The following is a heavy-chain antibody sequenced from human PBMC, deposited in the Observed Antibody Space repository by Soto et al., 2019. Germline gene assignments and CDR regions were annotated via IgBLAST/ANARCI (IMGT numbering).Heavy chain of an antibody. V-gene: IGHV4-4*07. CDR3: ARANYDSSGYYLDGMDV. CDR1: GGPISSYY. D-gene: IGHD3-22*01. Sequence: SETLSLTCTVSGGPISSYYWSWIRQPAGKGLEWIGRIYTSGSTNYNPSLKSRVTMSVDTSKNQFSLKLSSVTAADTAVYYCARANYDSSGYYLDGMDVWGQGTTVTVSS. J-gene: IGHJ6*02. CDR2: IYTSGST.